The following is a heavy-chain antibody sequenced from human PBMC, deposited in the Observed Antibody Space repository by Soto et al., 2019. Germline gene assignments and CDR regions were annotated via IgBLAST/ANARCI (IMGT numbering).Heavy chain of an antibody. Sequence: PGGSLRLSCAASGFTVSSNYMSWVRQAPGKGLEWVSVIYSGGSTYYADSVKGRFTVSRDNSKNTLYLQMNSLRAEDTAVYYCARDRRFLEWLSSSYFDYWGQGTLVTVSS. CDR1: GFTVSSNY. V-gene: IGHV3-66*01. CDR3: ARDRRFLEWLSSSYFDY. D-gene: IGHD3-3*01. J-gene: IGHJ4*02. CDR2: IYSGGST.